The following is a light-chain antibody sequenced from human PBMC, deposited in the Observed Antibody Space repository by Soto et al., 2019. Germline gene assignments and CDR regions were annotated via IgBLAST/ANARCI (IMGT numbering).Light chain of an antibody. V-gene: IGKV1-39*01. CDR3: AQSYRTPYT. CDR1: QGISTY. Sequence: DIQMTQSPSSLSASLGDRVTITCRASQGISTYLVRYQQRQGRAPKLLIYVASSLLSGVPSRFSGSGSGTDFTLTIISLQPADFATYCCAQSYRTPYTFGQGTKLEIK. CDR2: VAS. J-gene: IGKJ2*01.